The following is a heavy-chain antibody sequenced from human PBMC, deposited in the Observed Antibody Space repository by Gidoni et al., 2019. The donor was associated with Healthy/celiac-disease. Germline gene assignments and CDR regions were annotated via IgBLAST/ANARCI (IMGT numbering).Heavy chain of an antibody. D-gene: IGHD5-18*01. CDR2: IYYSGST. V-gene: IGHV4-59*08. Sequence: QVQLQESGPGLVKPSETLSLTCTGSGGSISSYYWSWIRQPPGKGLEWIGYIYYSGSTNYNPSLKSRVTISVDTSKNQFSLKLSSVTAADTAVYYCARHTAMGRNYYYYYGMDVWGQGTTVTVSS. CDR3: ARHTAMGRNYYYYYGMDV. J-gene: IGHJ6*02. CDR1: GGSISSYY.